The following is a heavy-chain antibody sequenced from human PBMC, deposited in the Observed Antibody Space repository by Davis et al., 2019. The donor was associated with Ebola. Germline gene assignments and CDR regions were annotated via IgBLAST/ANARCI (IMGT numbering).Heavy chain of an antibody. CDR2: IYYSGST. D-gene: IGHD4-17*01. CDR3: AKVGGNYGAYA. V-gene: IGHV4-59*08. Sequence: SETLSLTCTVSGGSISSYYWSWIRQPPGKGLEWIGYIYYSGSTNYNPSLKSRVTISVDTSKNQFSLKLSSVTAADTAVYYCAKVGGNYGAYAWGQGTLVTVSS. CDR1: GGSISSYY. J-gene: IGHJ4*02.